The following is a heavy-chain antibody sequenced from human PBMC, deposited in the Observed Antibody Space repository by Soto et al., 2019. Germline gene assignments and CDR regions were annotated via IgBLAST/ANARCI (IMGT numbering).Heavy chain of an antibody. CDR3: ARARGGGHYYDSSGYFDY. V-gene: IGHV1-69*13. CDR1: GGTFSSYA. D-gene: IGHD3-22*01. Sequence: GASVKVSCKASGGTFSSYAISWVRQAPGQGLEWMGGIIPIFGTANYAQKFQGRVTITADESTSTAYMELSSLRSEDTAVYYCARARGGGHYYDSSGYFDYWGQGTLVTVSS. CDR2: IIPIFGTA. J-gene: IGHJ4*02.